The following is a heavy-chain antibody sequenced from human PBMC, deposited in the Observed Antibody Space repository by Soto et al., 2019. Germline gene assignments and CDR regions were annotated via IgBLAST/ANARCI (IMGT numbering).Heavy chain of an antibody. CDR2: ISYDGSNK. Sequence: QVQLVESGGGVVQPGRSLRLSCAASGFTFSSYPMHWVRQAPGKGLEWVAVISYDGSNKYYADSVKGRFTISRDNSKNTLYLQMNSLRAEDTAVYYCARGFSGSSLLGFDYWGQGTLVTVSS. CDR3: ARGFSGSSLLGFDY. V-gene: IGHV3-30-3*01. D-gene: IGHD1-26*01. J-gene: IGHJ4*02. CDR1: GFTFSSYP.